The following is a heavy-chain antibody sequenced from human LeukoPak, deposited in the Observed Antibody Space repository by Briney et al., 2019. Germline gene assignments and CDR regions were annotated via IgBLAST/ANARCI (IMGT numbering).Heavy chain of an antibody. CDR1: VGSISSGYYY. V-gene: IGHV4-30-4*01. D-gene: IGHD4-23*01. Sequence: PSETLSLTCTVSVGSISSGYYYWSWIRQPPGKGLEWIGYIYYSGSTYYNPSLKSRVTISVDTSKNQFSLKLSSVTAADTAVYYCAGTTVVDDAFDIWGQGTMVTVSS. J-gene: IGHJ3*02. CDR2: IYYSGST. CDR3: AGTTVVDDAFDI.